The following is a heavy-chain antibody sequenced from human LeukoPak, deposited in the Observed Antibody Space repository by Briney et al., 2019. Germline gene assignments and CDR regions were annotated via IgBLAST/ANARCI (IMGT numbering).Heavy chain of an antibody. V-gene: IGHV1-18*01. Sequence: ASVKVSCKASGYTFTSYGISWVRQAPGQGLEWMGWISAYNGNTNYAQKLQGRVTMTTDTSTSTAYMELRSLRSDDTAVYYCARVSYSSGSLTYYYYYYMDVWGKGTTVTISS. J-gene: IGHJ6*03. CDR3: ARVSYSSGSLTYYYYYYMDV. CDR2: ISAYNGNT. CDR1: GYTFTSYG. D-gene: IGHD3-10*01.